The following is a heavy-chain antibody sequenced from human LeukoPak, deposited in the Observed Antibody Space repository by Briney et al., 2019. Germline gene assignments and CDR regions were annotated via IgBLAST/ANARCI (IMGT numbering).Heavy chain of an antibody. Sequence: GGSLRLSCAASGFTFSSYGMHWVRQAPGKGLEWVAVISYDGSNKYYADSVKGRFTISRDNSKNTLYLQMNSLRAEDTAVYYCAKVGRYNWNDFGIDYWGQGTLVTVSS. CDR3: AKVGRYNWNDFGIDY. CDR2: ISYDGSNK. J-gene: IGHJ4*02. D-gene: IGHD1-1*01. V-gene: IGHV3-30*18. CDR1: GFTFSSYG.